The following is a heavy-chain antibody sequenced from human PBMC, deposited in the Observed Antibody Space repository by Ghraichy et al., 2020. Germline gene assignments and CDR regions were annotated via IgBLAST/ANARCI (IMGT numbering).Heavy chain of an antibody. Sequence: TLSLTCAVYGGSFSDYCWSWIRQPPGKGLEWIGEIDHSGATNYNPSLKSRVTISVDTSKNQFSLTLSSVTAADTAVYYCARGRDTAMVTKGNWFDPWGQGTLVTVSS. D-gene: IGHD5-18*01. J-gene: IGHJ5*02. CDR2: IDHSGAT. CDR3: ARGRDTAMVTKGNWFDP. CDR1: GGSFSDYC. V-gene: IGHV4-34*01.